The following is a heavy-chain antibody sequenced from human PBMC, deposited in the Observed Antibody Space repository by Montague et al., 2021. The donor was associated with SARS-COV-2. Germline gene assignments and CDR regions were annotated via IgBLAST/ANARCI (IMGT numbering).Heavy chain of an antibody. D-gene: IGHD3-16*01. CDR3: ARVGGFDFDY. CDR2: IYTSGST. V-gene: IGHV4-61*02. Sequence: TLSLTCTVSGGSISSGSYYWSWIRQPAGKGLEWIGRIYTSGSTNYNPSLKSRVTISVDTSKNQFSLKLSSVTAADTAVYYCARVGGFDFDYWGQGTLVTVSS. CDR1: GGSISSGSYY. J-gene: IGHJ4*02.